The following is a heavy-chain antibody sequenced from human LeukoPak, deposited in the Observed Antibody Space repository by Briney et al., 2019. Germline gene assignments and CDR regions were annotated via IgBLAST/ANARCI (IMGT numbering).Heavy chain of an antibody. CDR2: MNPNSGNT. CDR3: VRGEMATSPGY. CDR1: GYTFTNYD. D-gene: IGHD5-24*01. V-gene: IGHV1-8*01. Sequence: ASVKVSSTTSGYTFTNYDINWVRQAPGHGLEWMGWMNPNSGNTRSAQKFQGRVTLTRHTSTRTPHTELSRLRAVDTPVYFSVRGEMATSPGYWGQGSLVTVCS. J-gene: IGHJ4*02.